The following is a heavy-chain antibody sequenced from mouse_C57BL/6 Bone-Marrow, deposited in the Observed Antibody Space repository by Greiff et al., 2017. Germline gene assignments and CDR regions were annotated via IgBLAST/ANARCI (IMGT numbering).Heavy chain of an antibody. D-gene: IGHD3-2*02. V-gene: IGHV1-69*01. Sequence: QVQLQQPGAELVMPGASVKLSCKASGYTFTSYWMHWVQQRPGPGLEWIGEIDPSDSYTNYNQKFKGKSTLTVDKSSSTAYMQLSSLTSEDSAVYYCAREGGDSSGYPAWFAYWGQGTLVTVSA. CDR2: IDPSDSYT. J-gene: IGHJ3*01. CDR3: AREGGDSSGYPAWFAY. CDR1: GYTFTSYW.